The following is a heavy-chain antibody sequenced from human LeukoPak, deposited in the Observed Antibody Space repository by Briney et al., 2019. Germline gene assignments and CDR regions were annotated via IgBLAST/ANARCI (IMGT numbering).Heavy chain of an antibody. V-gene: IGHV4-59*08. CDR1: GGSMFGYY. D-gene: IGHD6-13*01. Sequence: SETLSLTCAVSGGSMFGYYWNWIRQPPGKGLEWIANIHYTRSTNYNPSLKSRVTITAETSSDQFSLKLSSVTAADTAVYYCASSLGQQLPPLHWGQGTLVTVSS. CDR2: IHYTRST. CDR3: ASSLGQQLPPLH. J-gene: IGHJ4*02.